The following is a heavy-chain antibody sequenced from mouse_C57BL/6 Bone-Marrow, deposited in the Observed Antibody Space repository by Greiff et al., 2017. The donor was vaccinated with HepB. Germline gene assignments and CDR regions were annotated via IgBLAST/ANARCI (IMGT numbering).Heavy chain of an antibody. CDR1: GFTFSDFY. CDR2: SRNKANDYTT. CDR3: ARDGSSSYAMDY. V-gene: IGHV7-1*01. Sequence: EVQVVESGGGLVQSGRSLRLSCATSGFTFSDFYMEWVRQAPGKGLEWIAASRNKANDYTTEYSASVKGRFIVSRDTSQSILYLQMNALRAEDTAIYYCARDGSSSYAMDYWGQGTSVTVSS. D-gene: IGHD1-1*01. J-gene: IGHJ4*01.